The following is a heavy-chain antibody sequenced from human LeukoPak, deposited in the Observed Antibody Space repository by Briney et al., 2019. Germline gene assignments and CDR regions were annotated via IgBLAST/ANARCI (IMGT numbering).Heavy chain of an antibody. D-gene: IGHD2-8*02. CDR1: GGSISSGGYS. CDR2: IYHSGST. J-gene: IGHJ4*02. CDR3: ARGPWSDTHFDY. V-gene: IGHV4-30-2*01. Sequence: PSQTLSLTCAVSGGSISSGGYSWSWIRQPPGKGLEWIGYIYHSGSTYYNPSLKSRVTISVDRSKNQFSLKLSSVTAADTAVYYCARGPWSDTHFDYWGQGTLVTVSS.